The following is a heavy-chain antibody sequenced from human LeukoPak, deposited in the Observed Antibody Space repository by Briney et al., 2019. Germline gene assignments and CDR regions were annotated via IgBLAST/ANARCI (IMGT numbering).Heavy chain of an antibody. V-gene: IGHV3-21*04. CDR3: AKEVAVSANYYLDY. CDR2: ISSSSSYI. Sequence: PGGSLRLSCAASGFTFSSYSMNWVRQAPGKGLEWVSSISSSSSYIYYADSVKGRFTISRDNAKNSLYLQMNSLRAEDTAVYYCAKEVAVSANYYLDYWGQGTLVTVSS. J-gene: IGHJ4*02. CDR1: GFTFSSYS. D-gene: IGHD6-19*01.